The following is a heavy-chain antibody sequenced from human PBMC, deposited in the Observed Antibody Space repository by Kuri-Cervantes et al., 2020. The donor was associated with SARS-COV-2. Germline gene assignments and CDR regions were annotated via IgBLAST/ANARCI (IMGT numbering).Heavy chain of an antibody. J-gene: IGHJ4*02. Sequence: ASVKVSCKASGYTFTSYAMNWVRQAPGQGLEWMGWINTNTGNPTYAQGFTGRFVFSLDTSVSTAYLRISSLKAEDTALYYCTRGYRASGYNSEGDYWGQGSLVTVSS. CDR3: TRGYRASGYNSEGDY. CDR2: INTNTGNP. CDR1: GYTFTSYA. V-gene: IGHV7-4-1*02. D-gene: IGHD6-13*01.